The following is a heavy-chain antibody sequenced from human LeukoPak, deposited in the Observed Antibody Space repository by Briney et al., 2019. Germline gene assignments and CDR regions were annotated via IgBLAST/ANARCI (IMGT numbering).Heavy chain of an antibody. V-gene: IGHV4-61*02. CDR1: GDSISSGRYY. CDR3: CLWFGYC. J-gene: IGHJ4*02. CDR2: IYPNGNT. Sequence: ASETLSLTCTVSGDSISSGRYYWSWIRRPAGKGLEWIGRIYPNGNTNYNPSLQSRVTMSVDTTKKQFSLKLSSVTAADTATYYCCLWFGYCWGRGTLVTVSS. D-gene: IGHD3-10*01.